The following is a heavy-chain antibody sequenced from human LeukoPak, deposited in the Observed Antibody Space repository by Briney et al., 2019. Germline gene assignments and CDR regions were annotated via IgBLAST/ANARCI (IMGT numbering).Heavy chain of an antibody. V-gene: IGHV3-23*01. CDR1: GFTLTSYS. CDR3: AKGGKWDVTPFDY. J-gene: IGHJ4*02. Sequence: GGSLRLSCAASGFTLTSYSMNWVRQAPGKGLEWVSTTSGGGGSTYYADSVKGRFTISRDNSKNTLYLQVNSLRAEDTAVYYCAKGGKWDVTPFDYWGQGTLVTVSS. CDR2: TSGGGGST. D-gene: IGHD1-26*01.